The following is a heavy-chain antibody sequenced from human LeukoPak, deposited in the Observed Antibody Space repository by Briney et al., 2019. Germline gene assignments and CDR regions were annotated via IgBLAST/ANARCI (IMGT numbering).Heavy chain of an antibody. Sequence: SETLSLTCSVSGGSITSSGDFWGWIRQPPGKGLEWIGTIYYSGSTNYNPSLKSRVTISVDTSKNQFSLKLSSVTAADTAVYYCARAEGDYRFDYWGQGTLVTVSS. CDR3: ARAEGDYRFDY. CDR1: GGSITSSGDF. V-gene: IGHV4-39*07. J-gene: IGHJ4*02. CDR2: IYYSGST. D-gene: IGHD4-17*01.